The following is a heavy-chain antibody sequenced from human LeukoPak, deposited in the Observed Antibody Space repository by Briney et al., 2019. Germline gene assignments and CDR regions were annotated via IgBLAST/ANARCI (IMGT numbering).Heavy chain of an antibody. V-gene: IGHV3-48*01. CDR1: GFTFSSYN. J-gene: IGHJ5*02. CDR2: ISSSSSTI. CDR3: ARDLGNWFDP. Sequence: GGSLRLSCAASGFTFSSYNMNWVRQAPGKGLEWVSYISSSSSTIYYADSVKGRFNISRDNAKNSLYLQMNSLRAEDTAVYYCARDLGNWFDPWGQGTLVTVSS.